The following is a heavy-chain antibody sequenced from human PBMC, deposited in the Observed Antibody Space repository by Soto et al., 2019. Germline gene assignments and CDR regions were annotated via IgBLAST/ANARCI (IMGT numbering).Heavy chain of an antibody. CDR2: INHSGST. CDR3: ARDLSGIAVAGTLYYGMDV. D-gene: IGHD6-19*01. J-gene: IGHJ6*02. Sequence: PSETLSLTCAVYGGSFSGYYWSWIRQPPGKGLEWIGEINHSGSTNYNPSLKSRVTISVDTSKNQFSLKLSSVTAADTAVYYCARDLSGIAVAGTLYYGMDVWGQGTTVTVSS. V-gene: IGHV4-34*01. CDR1: GGSFSGYY.